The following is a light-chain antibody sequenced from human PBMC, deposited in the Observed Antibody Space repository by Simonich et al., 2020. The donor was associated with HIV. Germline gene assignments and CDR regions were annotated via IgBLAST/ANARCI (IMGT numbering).Light chain of an antibody. CDR3: QQYYSTPPT. J-gene: IGKJ1*01. Sequence: DIVMTQSPDSLAVSLGERATINCKSSQSVLYSSNNKDYLAWYQQKPGQPPNLLIYWASTRESGVPDRFSASGSGTDFTLTISSLQAEDVAVYSCQQYYSTPPTFGQGTKVEIK. V-gene: IGKV4-1*01. CDR1: QSVLYSSNNKDY. CDR2: WAS.